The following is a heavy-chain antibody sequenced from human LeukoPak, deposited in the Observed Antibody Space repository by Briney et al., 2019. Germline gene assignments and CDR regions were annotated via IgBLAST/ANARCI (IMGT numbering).Heavy chain of an antibody. V-gene: IGHV4-59*01. CDR2: IYYSGST. CDR3: ARFSPPDYYYYYYMDV. Sequence: SETLSLTCTVSGGSISSYYWSWIRQPPGKGLEWIGYIYYSGSTNYNPSLKSRVTISVDTSKNQFSLKLSSVTAADTAVYYCARFSPPDYYYYYYMDVWGKGTTVTISS. J-gene: IGHJ6*03. CDR1: GGSISSYY.